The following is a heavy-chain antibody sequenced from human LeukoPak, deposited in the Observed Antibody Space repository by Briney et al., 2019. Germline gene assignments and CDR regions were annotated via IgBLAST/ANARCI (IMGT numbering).Heavy chain of an antibody. CDR2: IYYSGAI. Sequence: PSETLSLTCTVSGDSMRSYFWSWIRQPPGKGLEWIGYIYYSGAINYNPFLKSRVTISVDASKNQFSLKLNSVTAADTAVYYCARAPPYDFWSGYRPAYYYYYMDVWGKGTTVTVSS. D-gene: IGHD3-3*01. CDR1: GDSMRSYF. V-gene: IGHV4-59*08. J-gene: IGHJ6*03. CDR3: ARAPPYDFWSGYRPAYYYYYMDV.